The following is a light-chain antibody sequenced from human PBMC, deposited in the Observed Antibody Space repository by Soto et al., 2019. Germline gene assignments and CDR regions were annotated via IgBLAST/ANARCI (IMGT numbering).Light chain of an antibody. CDR2: SNN. Sequence: QSVLTQPPSASGTPGQRVTISCSGGSSNIGSNTVNWYQQLPGTAPKLLIYSNNQRPSGVPDRFSGSRSGTSASLAISGLQSEDEADYYCAAWDDSLIGPVFGGGTKVTVL. V-gene: IGLV1-44*01. CDR1: SSNIGSNT. CDR3: AAWDDSLIGPV. J-gene: IGLJ3*02.